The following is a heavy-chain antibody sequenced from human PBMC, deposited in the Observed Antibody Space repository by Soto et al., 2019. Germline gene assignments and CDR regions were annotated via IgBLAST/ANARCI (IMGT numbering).Heavy chain of an antibody. J-gene: IGHJ3*02. Sequence: APVKVSCKTSGYNFAGHYLHWVRQAPGQGLDWMGWINPNSGGTIYAQKFQGRVTMTSDTSISTAYMVLTSLRSDDTAVYYCARDSHYDILTGYSRNAFDMWGRGTVVTVSS. V-gene: IGHV1-2*02. CDR1: GYNFAGHY. CDR3: ARDSHYDILTGYSRNAFDM. D-gene: IGHD3-9*01. CDR2: INPNSGGT.